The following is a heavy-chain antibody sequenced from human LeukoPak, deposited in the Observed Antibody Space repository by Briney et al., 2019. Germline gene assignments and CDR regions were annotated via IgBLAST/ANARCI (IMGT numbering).Heavy chain of an antibody. CDR1: GYPFSNYA. CDR2: INAGNGNT. J-gene: IGHJ4*02. V-gene: IGHV1-3*01. CDR3: ARSVREGSGSYYNRSPYYFDY. D-gene: IGHD3-10*01. Sequence: GASVKVSCKASGYPFSNYAMTWVRQAPGQGLEWMGWINAGNGNTKYSQKFQGRVTITRDTSASTAYMELSSLRSEDTAVYYCARSVREGSGSYYNRSPYYFDYWGQGTLVTVSS.